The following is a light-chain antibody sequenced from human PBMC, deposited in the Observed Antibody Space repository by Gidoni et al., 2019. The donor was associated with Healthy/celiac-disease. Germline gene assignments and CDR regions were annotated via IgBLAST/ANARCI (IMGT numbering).Light chain of an antibody. CDR3: SSYTSSSTPYV. V-gene: IGLV2-14*03. CDR2: YVS. CDR1: SSDVGGSNY. J-gene: IGLJ1*01. Sequence: QSALTQPASVSGSPGQSITISCTGTSSDVGGSNYVSWYQQHPGKAPKLMIYYVSNRPSGVSNRFSGSKSGNTASLTISGLQAEDEADYYCSSYTSSSTPYVFGTGTKVTVL.